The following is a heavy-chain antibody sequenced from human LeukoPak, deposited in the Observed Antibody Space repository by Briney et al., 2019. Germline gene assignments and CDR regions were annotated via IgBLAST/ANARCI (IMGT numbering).Heavy chain of an antibody. D-gene: IGHD2-2*01. CDR1: GFTFSSYW. CDR3: ARDCGSGSTSCYVRSGDAFDI. CDR2: IKQDGSEK. J-gene: IGHJ3*02. Sequence: PGGSLRLSCAASGFTFSSYWMSWVRQAPGKGLEWVANIKQDGSEKYYVDSVKGRFTISRDNAKNSLYLQMNSLRAEDTAVYYCARDCGSGSTSCYVRSGDAFDIWGQGTMVTVSS. V-gene: IGHV3-7*03.